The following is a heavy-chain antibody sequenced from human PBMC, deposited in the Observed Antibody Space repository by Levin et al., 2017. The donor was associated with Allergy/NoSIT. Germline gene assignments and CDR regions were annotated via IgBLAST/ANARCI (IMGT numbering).Heavy chain of an antibody. CDR2: INYSGST. CDR1: GGSISSSTYY. V-gene: IGHV4-39*01. Sequence: SETLSLTCTVSGGSISSSTYYWGWIRQPPGKGLEWIGSINYSGSTYYNPSLKSRVTISVDTSKNQFSLKLSSVTAADTAVYYCARLIAARTDNWFDPWGQGTLVTVSS. CDR3: ARLIAARTDNWFDP. J-gene: IGHJ5*02. D-gene: IGHD6-6*01.